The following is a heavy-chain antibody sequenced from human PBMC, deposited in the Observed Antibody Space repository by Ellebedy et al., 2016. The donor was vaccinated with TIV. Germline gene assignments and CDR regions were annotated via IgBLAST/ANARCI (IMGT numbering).Heavy chain of an antibody. CDR1: GFTFSTYP. V-gene: IGHV3-23*01. D-gene: IGHD6-19*01. J-gene: IGHJ4*02. CDR2: ISANGGTT. CDR3: ARDRYSSGWYDVKMGFDY. Sequence: GESLKISCAASGFTFSTYPMNWVRQAPGKGLEWVSIISANGGTTYYADSVKGRFTISRDNSKNTLFLQMSSLRAEDTAVYYCARDRYSSGWYDVKMGFDYWGQGTLVTVSS.